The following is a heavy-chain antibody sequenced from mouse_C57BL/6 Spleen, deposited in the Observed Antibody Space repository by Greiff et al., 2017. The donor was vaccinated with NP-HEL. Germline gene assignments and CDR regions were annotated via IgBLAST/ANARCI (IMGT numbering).Heavy chain of an antibody. J-gene: IGHJ4*01. V-gene: IGHV1-52*01. D-gene: IGHD3-2*02. CDR1: GYTFTSYW. Sequence: VQLQQPGAELVRPGSSVKLSCKASGYTFTSYWMHWVKQRPIQGLEWIGNIDPSDSETHYNQKFKDKATLTVDKSSSTAYMQLSSLTSEDSAVYYCARSTAQATLAMDYWGQGTSVTVSS. CDR3: ARSTAQATLAMDY. CDR2: IDPSDSET.